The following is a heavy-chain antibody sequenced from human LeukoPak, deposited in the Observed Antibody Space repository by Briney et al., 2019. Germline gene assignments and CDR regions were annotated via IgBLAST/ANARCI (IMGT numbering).Heavy chain of an antibody. D-gene: IGHD2-2*01. CDR2: INSDGSST. CDR1: GFTFSSYW. J-gene: IGHJ6*02. V-gene: IGHV3-74*01. Sequence: GGSLRLPCAASGFTFSSYWMHWVRQAPGKGLVWVSRINSDGSSTSYADSVKGRFTISRDNAKNTLYLQMNSLRAEDTAVYYCARVGSSGIVVVPAAIETFYGMDVWGQGTTVTVSS. CDR3: ARVGSSGIVVVPAAIETFYGMDV.